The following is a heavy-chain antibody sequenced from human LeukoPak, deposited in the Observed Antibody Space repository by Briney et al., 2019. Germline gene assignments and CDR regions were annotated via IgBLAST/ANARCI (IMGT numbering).Heavy chain of an antibody. V-gene: IGHV4-30-2*01. Sequence: PSQTLSLTCTVSGGSISSGGYYWSWIRQPPGKGMERIGYIYHSGSTYYNPSLKSRVTISVDRSKNQFSLKLSSVTAADTAVYYCARSGNVYSSSWYPRGFDPWGQGTLVTVSS. CDR3: ARSGNVYSSSWYPRGFDP. D-gene: IGHD6-13*01. CDR2: IYHSGST. J-gene: IGHJ5*02. CDR1: GGSISSGGYY.